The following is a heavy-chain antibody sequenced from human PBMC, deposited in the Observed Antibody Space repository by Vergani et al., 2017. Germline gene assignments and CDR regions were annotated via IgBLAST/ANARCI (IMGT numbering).Heavy chain of an antibody. D-gene: IGHD1-26*01. V-gene: IGHV3-64D*06. CDR2: ISSNGGSK. J-gene: IGHJ4*02. CDR1: GFTFSSYA. Sequence: EVQLVESGGGLVQPGGSLRLSCSASGFTFSSYAMHWVRQAPGKGLEYVSAISSNGGSKYYADSVKGRFTISRDNSKNTLYLQMSSLRAEDTAVYYCVKDSSGSYTGPFDYWRQGTLVSVSS. CDR3: VKDSSGSYTGPFDY.